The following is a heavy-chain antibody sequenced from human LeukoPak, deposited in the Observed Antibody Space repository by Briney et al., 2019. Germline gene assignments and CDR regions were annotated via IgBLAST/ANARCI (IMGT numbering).Heavy chain of an antibody. CDR2: IYTSGST. V-gene: IGHV4-4*07. CDR1: GGSNSSYY. Sequence: SETLSLTCTDTGGSNSSYYWSWIRQPAGKALERIGRIYTSGSTNYNPSLKSRVTMSVDTSKNQFSLKLSSVTAADTAVYYCAREDDSSGYAFDIWGQGTMVTVSS. D-gene: IGHD3-22*01. J-gene: IGHJ3*02. CDR3: AREDDSSGYAFDI.